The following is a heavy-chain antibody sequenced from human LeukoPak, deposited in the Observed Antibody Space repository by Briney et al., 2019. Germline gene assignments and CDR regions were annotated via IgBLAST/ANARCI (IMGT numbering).Heavy chain of an antibody. CDR3: ARQGTYYYDSSGYYYVVALPHDAFDI. Sequence: GGSLRLSCAASGFTFSSYAMHWVRQAPGKGLEWVALISYDGSNKYYADSVKGRFTISRDNSKNTLYLQMNSLRAEDTAVYYCARQGTYYYDSSGYYYVVALPHDAFDIWGQGTMVTVSS. CDR1: GFTFSSYA. D-gene: IGHD3-22*01. V-gene: IGHV3-30*14. J-gene: IGHJ3*02. CDR2: ISYDGSNK.